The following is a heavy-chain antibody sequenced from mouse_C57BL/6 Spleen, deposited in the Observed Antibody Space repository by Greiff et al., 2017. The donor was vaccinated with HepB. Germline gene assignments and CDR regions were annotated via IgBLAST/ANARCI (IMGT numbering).Heavy chain of an antibody. CDR3: ARHYYGSSYGYFDV. CDR1: GFTFSSYG. Sequence: EVQLVESGGDLVKPGGSLKLSCAASGFTFSSYGMSWVRQTPDKRLEWVATISSGGSYTYYPDSVKGRFTISRDNAKNTLYLQMSSLKSEDNAMYYCARHYYGSSYGYFDVWGTGTTVTVSS. D-gene: IGHD1-1*01. J-gene: IGHJ1*03. CDR2: ISSGGSYT. V-gene: IGHV5-6*01.